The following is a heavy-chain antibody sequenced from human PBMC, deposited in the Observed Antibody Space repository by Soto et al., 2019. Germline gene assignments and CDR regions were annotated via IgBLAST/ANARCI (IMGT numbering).Heavy chain of an antibody. J-gene: IGHJ4*02. CDR3: AKSRGLRFPSDY. D-gene: IGHD5-12*01. CDR2: ISGSGDRT. CDR1: GFTFSSYA. Sequence: EVQLLESGGGLIQPGGSLRLSCAASGFTFSSYAMNWVRQAPGKGLEWVSVISGSGDRTYYADSVKGRFTISRDKSKNTLYLQMSSLRADDTAVYYCAKSRGLRFPSDYWGQGTLVTVSS. V-gene: IGHV3-23*01.